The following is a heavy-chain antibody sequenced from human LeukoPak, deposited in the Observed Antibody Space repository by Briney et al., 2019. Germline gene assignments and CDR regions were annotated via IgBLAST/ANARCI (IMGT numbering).Heavy chain of an antibody. J-gene: IGHJ5*02. Sequence: PSQTLSLTCTVSGGSISSGGYYWSWIRQHPGKGLEWIGYIYYSGSTYYNPSLKSRVTISVDTSKNQFSLNLSSVTAADTAVYSCARDSALNWFDPWGQGTLVTASS. CDR3: ARDSALNWFDP. CDR1: GGSISSGGYY. V-gene: IGHV4-31*03. CDR2: IYYSGST.